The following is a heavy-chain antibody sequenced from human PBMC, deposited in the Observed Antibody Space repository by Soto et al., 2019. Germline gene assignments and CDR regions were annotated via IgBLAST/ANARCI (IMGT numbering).Heavy chain of an antibody. J-gene: IGHJ6*02. D-gene: IGHD1-1*01. CDR1: GYTFTSYD. CDR2: MNPNSGNT. CDR3: AIRHDGRQSSMDV. V-gene: IGHV1-8*01. Sequence: QVQLVQSGAEVKKPGASVKVSCKASGYTFTSYDINWVRQVAGQGPEWTGWMNPNSGNTGYAQKFQGRVTMTRNTSFSTAYMDLSSLTSDDTAVYYCAIRHDGRQSSMDVWGQGTTVTVSS.